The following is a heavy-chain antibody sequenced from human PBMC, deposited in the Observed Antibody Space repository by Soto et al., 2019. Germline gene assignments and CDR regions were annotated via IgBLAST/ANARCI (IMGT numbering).Heavy chain of an antibody. J-gene: IGHJ4*02. CDR3: ARLPQLNYYDSSGYYWDY. D-gene: IGHD3-22*01. CDR1: GGSISSSSYY. V-gene: IGHV4-39*01. CDR2: IYYSGST. Sequence: PSETLSLTCTVSGGSISSSSYYWGWIRQPPGKGLEWIGSIYYSGSTYYNPSLKSRVTISVDTSKNQFSLKLSSVTAADTAVYYCARLPQLNYYDSSGYYWDYWGQGTLVTVSS.